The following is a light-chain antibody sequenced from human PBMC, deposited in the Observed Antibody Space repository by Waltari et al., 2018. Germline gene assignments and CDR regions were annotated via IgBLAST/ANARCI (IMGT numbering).Light chain of an antibody. CDR3: QQCYTFPYT. CDR2: WAS. CDR1: QSVVFSSNNKNY. V-gene: IGKV4-1*01. J-gene: IGKJ2*01. Sequence: DIVLTKSPDSLAVSLGERATINCKSRQSVVFSSNNKNYLAWYQQKPGQPPKLLITWASTRESGVPDRFSGSGSETDFTLTISSLQAEDVAVYYCQQCYTFPYTFGQGTKLEIK.